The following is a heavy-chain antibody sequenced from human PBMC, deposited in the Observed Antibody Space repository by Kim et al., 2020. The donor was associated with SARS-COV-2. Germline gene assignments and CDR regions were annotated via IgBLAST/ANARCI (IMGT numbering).Heavy chain of an antibody. V-gene: IGHV3-9*01. D-gene: IGHD1-26*01. J-gene: IGHJ6*02. Sequence: SMKGRFTISRDNAKNSLYLQMNSLRAEDTALYYCAKDISTVIWDYYGMDVWGQGTTVTVSS. CDR3: AKDISTVIWDYYGMDV.